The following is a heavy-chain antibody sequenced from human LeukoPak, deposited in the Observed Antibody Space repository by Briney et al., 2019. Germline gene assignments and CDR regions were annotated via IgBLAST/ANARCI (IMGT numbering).Heavy chain of an antibody. V-gene: IGHV3-21*01. J-gene: IGHJ6*02. Sequence: GGSLRLSCAASGFMFSTSSMTWVRQAPGKGLEWVSSVSSSSSYIYYADPVKGRFTISRDNAKNSLYLHMNSQRAEDTAVYYCARDFDLDGSGSRYYSGMDVWGQGTTVTVSS. CDR1: GFMFSTSS. CDR2: VSSSSSYI. CDR3: ARDFDLDGSGSRYYSGMDV. D-gene: IGHD3-10*01.